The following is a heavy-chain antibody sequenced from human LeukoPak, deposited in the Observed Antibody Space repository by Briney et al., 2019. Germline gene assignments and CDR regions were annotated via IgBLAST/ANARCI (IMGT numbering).Heavy chain of an antibody. D-gene: IGHD5-24*01. CDR2: IYSGGIT. CDR3: ARDGYNHYIMDV. J-gene: IGHJ6*02. Sequence: GGSLRLSCAASGFTVSSNYMSWVRQAPGKGLEWVSIIYSGGITFYADSVKGRFTISRDNSKNTLYLQMNSLRADDTAVYYCARDGYNHYIMDVWGQGTTVTVSS. V-gene: IGHV3-66*02. CDR1: GFTVSSNY.